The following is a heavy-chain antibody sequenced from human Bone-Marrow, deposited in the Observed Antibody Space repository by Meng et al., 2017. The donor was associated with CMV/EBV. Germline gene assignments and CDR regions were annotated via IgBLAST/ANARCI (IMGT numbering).Heavy chain of an antibody. CDR3: ARGGNYYSNWFDP. CDR2: IYYSGST. J-gene: IGHJ5*02. CDR1: GGSVSSGSYY. V-gene: IGHV4-61*01. D-gene: IGHD3-10*01. Sequence: GSLRLSCTVSGGSVSSGSYYWSWIRQPPGKGLEWIGYIYYSGSTNYNPSLKSRVTISVDTSKNQFSLKLSSVTAADTAVYYCARGGNYYSNWFDPWGQGTLVTVSS.